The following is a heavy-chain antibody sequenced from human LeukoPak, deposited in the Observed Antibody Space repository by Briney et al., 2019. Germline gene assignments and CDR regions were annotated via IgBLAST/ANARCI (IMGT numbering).Heavy chain of an antibody. J-gene: IGHJ4*02. Sequence: GGSLRLSCVASGFSFRDYAIHWVRQAPGKGLEYVSVINRDGRITYYADSVKGRSTMSRDNSKNTVYLQMGSLRSEDMAVYYCTRDGGSFCDFDYWGQGALVTVSS. CDR3: TRDGGSFCDFDY. D-gene: IGHD1-26*01. V-gene: IGHV3-64*02. CDR2: INRDGRIT. CDR1: GFSFRDYA.